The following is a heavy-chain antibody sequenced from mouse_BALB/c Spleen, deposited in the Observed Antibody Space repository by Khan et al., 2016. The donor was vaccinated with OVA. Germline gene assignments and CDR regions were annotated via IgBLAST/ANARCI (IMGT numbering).Heavy chain of an antibody. Sequence: QIQLVQSGPELKKPGETVKISCKASGYTFTNYGMNWVKQAPGKGLKWMGWINTYTGEPTYADDFKGRFAFSLETSASTAYLHLSNLNDEDTATFFCARTYYSYDRYFDVWGAGTTVTVSS. CDR1: GYTFTNYG. CDR3: ARTYYSYDRYFDV. J-gene: IGHJ1*01. CDR2: INTYTGEP. D-gene: IGHD2-14*01. V-gene: IGHV9-3-1*01.